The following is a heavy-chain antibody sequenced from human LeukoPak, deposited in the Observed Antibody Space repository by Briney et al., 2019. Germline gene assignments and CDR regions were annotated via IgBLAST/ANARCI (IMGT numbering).Heavy chain of an antibody. V-gene: IGHV3-7*01. CDR2: IKQDGSEK. CDR1: GGTFSSYA. Sequence: SCKASGGTFSSYAISWVRQAPGKGLEWVANIKQDGSEKYYVDSVKGRFTISRDNAKNSLYLQMNSLRAEDTAVYYCASPPSATVTPRGYWGQGTLVTVSS. D-gene: IGHD4-11*01. J-gene: IGHJ4*02. CDR3: ASPPSATVTPRGY.